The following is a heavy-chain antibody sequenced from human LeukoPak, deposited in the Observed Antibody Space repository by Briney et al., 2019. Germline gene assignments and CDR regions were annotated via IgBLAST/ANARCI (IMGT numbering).Heavy chain of an antibody. V-gene: IGHV4-34*01. CDR2: INHSGST. J-gene: IGHJ4*02. CDR3: ARVSGPHIVVVTAKYYFDY. D-gene: IGHD2-21*02. CDR1: GGSFSGYY. Sequence: SETLSLTCAVYGGSFSGYYWSWIRQPPGKGLEWIGEINHSGSTNYNPSLKSRVTISVDMSKNQFSLKLSSVTAADSAVYYCARVSGPHIVVVTAKYYFDYWGQGTLVTVSS.